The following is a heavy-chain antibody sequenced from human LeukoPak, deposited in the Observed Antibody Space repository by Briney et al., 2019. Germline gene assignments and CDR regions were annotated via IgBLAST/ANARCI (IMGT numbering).Heavy chain of an antibody. V-gene: IGHV3-30*03. Sequence: PGGSLRLSCAASGFTFSAYAIHWVRQAPGKGLEWVALISSDGNSKYYTDSVKGRFSISRDNSKNTLYLQMNSLRAEDTAVYYCARDPNIAAAGGHWGQGTLVTVSS. D-gene: IGHD6-13*01. J-gene: IGHJ4*02. CDR3: ARDPNIAAAGGH. CDR2: ISSDGNSK. CDR1: GFTFSAYA.